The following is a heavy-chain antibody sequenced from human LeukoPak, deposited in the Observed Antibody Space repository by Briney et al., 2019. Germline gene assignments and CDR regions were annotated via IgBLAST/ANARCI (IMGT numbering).Heavy chain of an antibody. CDR2: IRYDGSNK. J-gene: IGHJ4*02. CDR1: GFTFSSYG. Sequence: GGSLRLSCAASGFTFSSYGMHWVLQAPGKGLEWVAFIRYDGSNKYYADSVKGRFTISRDNSKNTLYLQMNSLRAEDTAVYYCAKGQWLDLDYWGQGTLVTVSS. D-gene: IGHD6-19*01. V-gene: IGHV3-30*02. CDR3: AKGQWLDLDY.